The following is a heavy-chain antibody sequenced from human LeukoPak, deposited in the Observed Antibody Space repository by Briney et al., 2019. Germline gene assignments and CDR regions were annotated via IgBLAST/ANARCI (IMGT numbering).Heavy chain of an antibody. CDR3: TRGSIAYYYMDV. CDR1: GGSISSSNW. V-gene: IGHV4-4*02. D-gene: IGHD3-22*01. Sequence: SETLSLTCAVSGGSISSSNWWSWVRQPPGKGLEWIGNIYYSGSTNYNPSLKSRVTISVDTSKNQFSLKLSSVTAADTAVYYCTRGSIAYYYMDVWGKGTTVTISS. CDR2: IYYSGST. J-gene: IGHJ6*03.